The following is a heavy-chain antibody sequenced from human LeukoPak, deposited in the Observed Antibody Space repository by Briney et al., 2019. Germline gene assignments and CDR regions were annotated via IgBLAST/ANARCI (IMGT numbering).Heavy chain of an antibody. D-gene: IGHD6-13*01. V-gene: IGHV1-8*01. J-gene: IGHJ6*02. CDR3: ARVIAAAGAPFYYYYGMDV. CDR2: MNPNSGNT. Sequence: ASVKVSCKASGYTFTSYDINWVRQATGQGLEWMGWMNPNSGNTGYAQKFQGRVTMTRNTSISTAYMELSSLRSEDTAVYYCARVIAAAGAPFYYYYGMDVWGQGTTVTVSS. CDR1: GYTFTSYD.